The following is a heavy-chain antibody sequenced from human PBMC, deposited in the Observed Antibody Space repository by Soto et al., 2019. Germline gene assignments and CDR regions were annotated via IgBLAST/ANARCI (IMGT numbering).Heavy chain of an antibody. V-gene: IGHV3-72*01. CDR2: TRNRDKSYTT. CDR3: ARGDTVTTNYYDGLDV. CDR1: GFSFSDHY. Sequence: EVQLVESGGGLVQPGGSLRLSCAASGFSFSDHYMDWVRQAPGKGLEWVGRTRNRDKSYTTEYAAPVRGRFTISRDDSKRSLYLQMTSLKTDDTAVYYCARGDTVTTNYYDGLDVWGQGTTVIVSS. D-gene: IGHD4-4*01. J-gene: IGHJ6*02.